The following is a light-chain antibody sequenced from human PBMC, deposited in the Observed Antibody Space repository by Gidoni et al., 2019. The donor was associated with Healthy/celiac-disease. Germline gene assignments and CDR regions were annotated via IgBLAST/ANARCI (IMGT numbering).Light chain of an antibody. J-gene: IGLJ2*01. CDR2: RNN. CDR1: SSNLGSNY. V-gene: IGLV1-47*01. CDR3: AAWDDSLSCVV. Sequence: QSVLTQPPSESGTPGQRVTISCSGSSSNLGSNYVYWYQQLPGTALKLLIYRNNQRPSGVPDRFSGSQSGTSASLAISGLRSEDEADYYGAAWDDSLSCVVFGGGTKLTVL.